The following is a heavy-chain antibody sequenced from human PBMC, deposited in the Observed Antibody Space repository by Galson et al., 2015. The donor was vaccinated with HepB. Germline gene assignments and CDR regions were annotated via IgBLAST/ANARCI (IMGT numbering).Heavy chain of an antibody. D-gene: IGHD6-19*01. CDR1: GGSISSYY. J-gene: IGHJ6*02. V-gene: IGHV4-59*08. Sequence: QVQLQESGPGLVKPSETLSLTCTVSGGSISSYYWSWIRQPPGKGLEWIGYIYYSGSTNYNPSLKSRVTISVDTSKNQFSLKLSSVTAADTAVYYCARQPPATSGWYLSGMDVWGQGTTVTVSS. CDR2: IYYSGST. CDR3: ARQPPATSGWYLSGMDV.